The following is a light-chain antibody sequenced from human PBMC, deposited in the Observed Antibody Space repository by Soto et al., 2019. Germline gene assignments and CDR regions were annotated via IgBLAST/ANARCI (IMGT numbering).Light chain of an antibody. Sequence: EIVLTQSPGTLSLSPGERATLSCRASQSVSSYLAWYQQKPGQAPRLLIYGASRRATGVPDRFIGSGSGTDFTLTISRLEPEDFAVYYCQQYNGWPLTFGGGTKVDNK. CDR3: QQYNGWPLT. CDR1: QSVSSY. J-gene: IGKJ4*01. CDR2: GAS. V-gene: IGKV3-20*01.